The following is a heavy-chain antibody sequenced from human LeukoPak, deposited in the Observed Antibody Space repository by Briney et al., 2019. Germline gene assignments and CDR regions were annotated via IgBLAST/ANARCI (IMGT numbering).Heavy chain of an antibody. CDR3: ARGSCGGDCGSPPIYYFDY. Sequence: SETLSLTCAVYGGSFSGYYWSWIRQPPGKGLEWIGEINHSGSTNYNPSLKSRVTVSVDTSKNQFSLKLSSVTAADTAVYYCARGSCGGDCGSPPIYYFDYWGQGTLVTVSS. D-gene: IGHD2-21*02. J-gene: IGHJ4*02. V-gene: IGHV4-34*01. CDR2: INHSGST. CDR1: GGSFSGYY.